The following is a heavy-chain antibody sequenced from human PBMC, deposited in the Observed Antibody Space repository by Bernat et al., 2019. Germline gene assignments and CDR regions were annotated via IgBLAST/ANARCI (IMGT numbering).Heavy chain of an antibody. J-gene: IGHJ4*02. D-gene: IGHD2-21*01. V-gene: IGHV4-59*08. CDR3: ARLGDILDC. CDR2: IFYSGCT. CDR1: GGSVSNDY. Sequence: QVQLQESGPGLVKLSVTLSLTCTVSGGSVSNDYWSWIRQPPGKGLEWIGDIFYSGCTHHNPTLKSRVTISVDTSKDQFSLKLNSVTAADTAIYYCARLGDILDCWGQGTLVTVSS.